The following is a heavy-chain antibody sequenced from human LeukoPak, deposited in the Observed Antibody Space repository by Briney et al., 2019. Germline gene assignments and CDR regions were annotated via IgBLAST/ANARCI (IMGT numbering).Heavy chain of an antibody. Sequence: ASVKVSCKASGYTFTGYYMHWVRQAPGQGLEWMGWINPNSGGTNYAQKLQGRVTMTTDTSTSTAYMELRSLRSDDTAVYYCARVKTRGYCSGGSCYHYYYYMDVWGKGTTVTVSS. CDR3: ARVKTRGYCSGGSCYHYYYYMDV. V-gene: IGHV1-2*02. D-gene: IGHD2-15*01. J-gene: IGHJ6*03. CDR2: INPNSGGT. CDR1: GYTFTGYY.